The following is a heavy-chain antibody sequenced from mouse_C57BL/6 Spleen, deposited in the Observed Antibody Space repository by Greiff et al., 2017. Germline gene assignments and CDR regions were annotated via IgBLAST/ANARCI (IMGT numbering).Heavy chain of an antibody. D-gene: IGHD2-4*01. CDR3: AEEITPACFAY. CDR2: IYPRSGNT. Sequence: VQLQQSGAELARPGASVKLSCKASGYTFTSYGISWVKQRTGQGLEWIGEIYPRSGNTYYNEKFKGKATLTADKSSSTAYMELRSLTSEDSAVYFCAEEITPACFAYWGQGTLVTVSA. V-gene: IGHV1-81*01. CDR1: GYTFTSYG. J-gene: IGHJ3*01.